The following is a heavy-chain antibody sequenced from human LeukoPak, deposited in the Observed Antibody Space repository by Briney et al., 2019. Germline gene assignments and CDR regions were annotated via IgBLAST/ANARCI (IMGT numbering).Heavy chain of an antibody. CDR3: AGDSLYSGTYFYFDY. J-gene: IGHJ4*02. Sequence: GGSLTLSCVASGFSVSTNYMAWVRQAPAKGLEWVSVIYFGGSTYYTDSVQGRFIISRDNSKNTLYLQTNSLRAEDTAVYYCAGDSLYSGTYFYFDYWGQGTLVTVSS. CDR2: IYFGGST. CDR1: GFSVSTNY. V-gene: IGHV3-66*01. D-gene: IGHD1-26*01.